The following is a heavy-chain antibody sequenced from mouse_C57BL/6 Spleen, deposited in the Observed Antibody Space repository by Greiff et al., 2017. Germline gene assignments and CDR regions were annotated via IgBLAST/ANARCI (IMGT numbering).Heavy chain of an antibody. Sequence: EVQLQQSGPELVKPGASVKISCKASGYTFTDYYMNWVKQSHGKSLEWIGDINPNNGGTSYNQKFKGKATLTVDKSSSTAYMELRSLTSEDSAVYYCAGFPPFAYWGQGTLVTVSA. V-gene: IGHV1-26*01. CDR1: GYTFTDYY. CDR2: INPNNGGT. CDR3: AGFPPFAY. J-gene: IGHJ3*01.